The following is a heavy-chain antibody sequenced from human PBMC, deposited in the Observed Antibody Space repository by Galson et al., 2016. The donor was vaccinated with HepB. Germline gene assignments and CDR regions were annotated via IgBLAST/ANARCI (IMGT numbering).Heavy chain of an antibody. CDR1: GFSLSTSGVG. D-gene: IGHD3-22*01. V-gene: IGHV2-5*02. Sequence: PALVKPTQTLTVTCTFSGFSLSTSGVGVGWIRQPPGKALEWLALIHWDDDKRYSPSLKSRLTITKDTSKNQVVLTMTNMDPVDTATYYCAHRPPTYYYDDSGHQVFDYWGQGTLVTVSS. J-gene: IGHJ4*02. CDR2: IHWDDDK. CDR3: AHRPPTYYYDDSGHQVFDY.